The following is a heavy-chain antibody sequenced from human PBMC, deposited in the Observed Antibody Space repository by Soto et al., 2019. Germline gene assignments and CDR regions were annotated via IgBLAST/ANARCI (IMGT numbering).Heavy chain of an antibody. Sequence: GGSLRLSCAASGFTFSSYSMNWVRQAPGKGLEWVSYISSSSSTIYYADSVKGRFTISRDNAKNSLYLQMNSLRAEDTAVSYCARTGGDGTVTYWGQGTLVTVSS. J-gene: IGHJ4*02. V-gene: IGHV3-48*01. CDR3: ARTGGDGTVTY. D-gene: IGHD3-10*01. CDR2: ISSSSSTI. CDR1: GFTFSSYS.